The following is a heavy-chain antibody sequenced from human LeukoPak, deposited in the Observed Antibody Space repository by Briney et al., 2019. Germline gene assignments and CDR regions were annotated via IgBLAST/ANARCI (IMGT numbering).Heavy chain of an antibody. J-gene: IGHJ4*02. CDR3: ARQSSGYRPYYFDY. V-gene: IGHV4-39*01. Sequence: SEALSLTCTVSGCSISSSSYYWGWIRQPPGKGLEWIGSIYYSGSTYYNPSLKSRVTISVDTSKNQLSLKLSSVTAADTAVYYCARQSSGYRPYYFDYWGQGTLVTVSS. D-gene: IGHD3-10*01. CDR1: GCSISSSSYY. CDR2: IYYSGST.